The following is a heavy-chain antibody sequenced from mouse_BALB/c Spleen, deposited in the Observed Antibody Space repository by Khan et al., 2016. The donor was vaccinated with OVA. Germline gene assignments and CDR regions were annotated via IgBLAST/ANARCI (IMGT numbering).Heavy chain of an antibody. J-gene: IGHJ2*01. CDR2: TSPTNGRT. V-gene: IGHV1S81*02. Sequence: QVQLHQSGADLVKAGASVKMSCTASGYTFTTYGMPWVQQRLGQGLEWFAETSPTNGRTYYHEKFKSKATLTVDKSSSTAYLLLSGPTFEDSAVYCCARIKKLVATDFDYWGQGTTVTVSA. CDR3: ARIKKLVATDFDY. D-gene: IGHD1-1*01. CDR1: GYTFTTYG.